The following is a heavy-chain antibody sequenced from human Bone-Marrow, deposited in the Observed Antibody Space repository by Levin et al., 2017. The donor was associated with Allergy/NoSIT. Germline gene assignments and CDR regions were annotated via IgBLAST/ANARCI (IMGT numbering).Heavy chain of an antibody. Sequence: SETLSLTCTVSGGAVTTTSDYWAWIRQPPGKGLEWIGSLYYSGSTHYNPSLKSRVTISVDTSKHQFYLNLTSLTAADTALYYCAKHPIWFGESAWFDPWGQGILVAVSS. J-gene: IGHJ5*02. CDR1: GGAVTTTSDY. V-gene: IGHV4-39*01. D-gene: IGHD3-10*01. CDR2: LYYSGST. CDR3: AKHPIWFGESAWFDP.